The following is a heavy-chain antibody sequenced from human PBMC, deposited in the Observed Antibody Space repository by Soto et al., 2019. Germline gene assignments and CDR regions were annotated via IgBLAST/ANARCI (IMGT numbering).Heavy chain of an antibody. J-gene: IGHJ6*02. CDR2: ISGSGDNT. Sequence: GGSLRLSCAASGFTFNSYAMSWVRQAPGKGLEWVSTISGSGDNTYYTDSVKGRFTISRDNSKNTLFLQMNSLRDDDTAVYYCAKGSSPSGTTGYYYYGMDLWGQGTKVTVSS. D-gene: IGHD1-7*01. V-gene: IGHV3-23*01. CDR3: AKGSSPSGTTGYYYYGMDL. CDR1: GFTFNSYA.